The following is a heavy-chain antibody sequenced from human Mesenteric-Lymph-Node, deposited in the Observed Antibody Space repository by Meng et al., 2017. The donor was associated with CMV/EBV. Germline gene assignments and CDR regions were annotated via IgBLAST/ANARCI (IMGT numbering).Heavy chain of an antibody. D-gene: IGHD3-3*01. CDR3: SRDIRAYYDFWSGPDY. CDR2: IRSKAYGGTT. Sequence: GESLKISCTASGFTFGDYAMSWVRQAPGKGLEWVGFIRSKAYGGTTEYAASVRGRFTISRDDSKSIAYLQMNSLKTEDTAVYYCSRDIRAYYDFWSGPDYWGQGTLVTVSS. J-gene: IGHJ4*02. CDR1: GFTFGDYA. V-gene: IGHV3-49*04.